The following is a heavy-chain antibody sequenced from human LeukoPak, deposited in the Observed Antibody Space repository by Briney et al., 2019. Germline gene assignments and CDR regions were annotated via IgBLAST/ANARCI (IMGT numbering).Heavy chain of an antibody. J-gene: IGHJ4*01. CDR3: ARLPDYYDSSGYETSFDY. Sequence: SETLSLTCTVSGGSISSSSYYWGWIRQPPGKGLEWIGSIYYSGSTYYNPSLKSRVTISVDTSKNQFSLKLSSVTAADTAVYYCARLPDYYDSSGYETSFDYWGQEPWSPSPQ. V-gene: IGHV4-39*01. D-gene: IGHD3-22*01. CDR2: IYYSGST. CDR1: GGSISSSSYY.